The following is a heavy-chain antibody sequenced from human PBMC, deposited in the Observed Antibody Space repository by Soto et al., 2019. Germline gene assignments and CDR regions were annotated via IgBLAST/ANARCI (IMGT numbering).Heavy chain of an antibody. J-gene: IGHJ6*03. D-gene: IGHD2-15*01. V-gene: IGHV1-69*08. CDR1: GGTFSSYT. CDR2: IIPILGIA. Sequence: QVQLVQSGAEVQKPGSSVKVSCKASGGTFSSYTISWVRQAPGQGLEWMGRIIPILGIANYAQKFQGRVTITADKSTSTAYMELSSLRSEDTAVYYCARDTFGVVVAKNYYYYYMDVWGKGTTVTVSS. CDR3: ARDTFGVVVAKNYYYYYMDV.